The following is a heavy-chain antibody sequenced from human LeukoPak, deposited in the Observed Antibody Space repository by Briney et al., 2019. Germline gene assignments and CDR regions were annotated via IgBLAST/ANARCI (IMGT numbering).Heavy chain of an antibody. D-gene: IGHD3-16*01. CDR2: INTDGSTT. CDR1: GFSLKTHW. J-gene: IGHJ3*02. CDR3: AKDMDYDYVWGSYGAFDI. V-gene: IGHV3-74*01. Sequence: GGSLRLSCEASGFSLKTHWIHWVRQAPGKRLVWVSCINTDGSTTIYADSVKGRFTLSRDNGKNTVYLQMNSLRAEDTAVYYCAKDMDYDYVWGSYGAFDIWGQGTMVTVSS.